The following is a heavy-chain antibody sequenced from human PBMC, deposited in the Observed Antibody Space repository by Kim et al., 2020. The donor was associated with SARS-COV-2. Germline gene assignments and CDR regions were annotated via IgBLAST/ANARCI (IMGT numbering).Heavy chain of an antibody. Sequence: ASVKVSCKASGYTFTSYGISWVRQAPGQGLEWMGWISAYNGNTNYAQKLQGRVTMTTDTSTSTAYMELRSLRSDDTAVYYCARDGDVDTAIWDYYYYGMDVWGQGTTVTVSS. CDR2: ISAYNGNT. V-gene: IGHV1-18*01. CDR3: ARDGDVDTAIWDYYYYGMDV. D-gene: IGHD5-18*01. CDR1: GYTFTSYG. J-gene: IGHJ6*02.